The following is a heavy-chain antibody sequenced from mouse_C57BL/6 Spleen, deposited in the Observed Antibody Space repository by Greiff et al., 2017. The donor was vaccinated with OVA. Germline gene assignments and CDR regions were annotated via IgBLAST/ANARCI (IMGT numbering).Heavy chain of an antibody. Sequence: VNVVESGPGLVAPSQSLSITCTVSGFSLTSYAISWVRQPPGKGLEWLGVIWTGGGTNYNSALKSRLSISKDNSKSQVFLKMNSLQTDDTARYYCARNGATVVAAELDYWGQGTTLTVSS. V-gene: IGHV2-9-1*01. CDR3: ARNGATVVAAELDY. D-gene: IGHD1-1*01. CDR2: IWTGGGT. J-gene: IGHJ2*01. CDR1: GFSLTSYA.